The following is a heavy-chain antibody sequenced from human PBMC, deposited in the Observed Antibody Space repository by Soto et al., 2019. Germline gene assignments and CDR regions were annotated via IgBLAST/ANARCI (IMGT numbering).Heavy chain of an antibody. Sequence: PSETLSLTCTISGGSISTTNYYWGWIRQPPGKGLEWIGTIYDSGSTYYNPSLKSRVTISVDTSKNQFSLKLSSVTAADTAVYYCARRGDYDWYFDLWGRGTLVTVSS. CDR1: GGSISTTNYY. J-gene: IGHJ2*01. V-gene: IGHV4-39*01. D-gene: IGHD4-17*01. CDR2: IYDSGST. CDR3: ARRGDYDWYFDL.